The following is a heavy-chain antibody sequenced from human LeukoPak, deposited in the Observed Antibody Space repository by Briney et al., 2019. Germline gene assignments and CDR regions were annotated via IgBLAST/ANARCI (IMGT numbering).Heavy chain of an antibody. Sequence: PGGSLRLSCAASGFTFSSYAMSWVRQAPGTGLEWVSAISGSGGSTYYANSVKGRFTISRDNSKNTLYLQMNSLRAEDTAVYYCAKDLQRGHNYFDYWGQGTLVTVSS. V-gene: IGHV3-23*01. CDR2: ISGSGGST. CDR1: GFTFSSYA. CDR3: AKDLQRGHNYFDY. J-gene: IGHJ4*02. D-gene: IGHD5-18*01.